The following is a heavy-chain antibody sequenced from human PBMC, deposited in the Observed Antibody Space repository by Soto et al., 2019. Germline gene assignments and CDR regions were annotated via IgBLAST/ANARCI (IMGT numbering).Heavy chain of an antibody. Sequence: QVQLQESGPGLVKPSETLSLTCTVSGGSISSYYWSWIRQPPGKGLEWIGYIYYSGSTNYNPSLKSRVTISVDTSKNQFSLKLSSVTAADTAVYYRARDQSNWGQGTMVTVSS. V-gene: IGHV4-59*01. CDR1: GGSISSYY. CDR3: ARDQSN. J-gene: IGHJ3*01. CDR2: IYYSGST.